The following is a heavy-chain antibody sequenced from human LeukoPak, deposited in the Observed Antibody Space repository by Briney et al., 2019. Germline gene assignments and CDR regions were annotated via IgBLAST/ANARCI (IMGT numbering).Heavy chain of an antibody. Sequence: NPSETLSLTCAVYGGSFSGYYWSWIRQPPGKGLEWIGEINHSGSTNCNPSLKSRVTISVDTSKSQFSLKLSSVTAADTAVYYCARGDGRDGYKGRLEYWGQGNLVTVSS. V-gene: IGHV4-34*01. CDR3: ARGDGRDGYKGRLEY. J-gene: IGHJ4*02. CDR2: INHSGST. D-gene: IGHD5-24*01. CDR1: GGSFSGYY.